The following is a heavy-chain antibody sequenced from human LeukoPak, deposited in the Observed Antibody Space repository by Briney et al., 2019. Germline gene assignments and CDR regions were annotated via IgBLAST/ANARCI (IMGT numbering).Heavy chain of an antibody. CDR2: INHSGST. J-gene: IGHJ4*02. V-gene: IGHV4-34*01. CDR1: GGSFSGYY. CDR3: ARDRYYYDSSGHWY. Sequence: PSETLSLTCAVYGGSFSGYYWSWLRQPPGKGLEWIGEINHSGSTNYNPSLKRRVTISVDTSKNQFSLKLSSVTAADTAVYYCARDRYYYDSSGHWYWGQGTLVTVSS. D-gene: IGHD3-22*01.